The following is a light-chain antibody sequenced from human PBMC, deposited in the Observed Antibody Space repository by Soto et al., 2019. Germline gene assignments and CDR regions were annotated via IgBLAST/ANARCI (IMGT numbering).Light chain of an antibody. Sequence: AIQLTQSPSSLSASVGDRVIITCRASQAISNALAWYQQRPGKAPKLLIFDASTLERGLPSRFSGGGSGTDFALTISSLQPEDFATYYCQHFNSYPSTFGQGTRLEIK. CDR2: DAS. CDR1: QAISNA. V-gene: IGKV1-13*02. CDR3: QHFNSYPST. J-gene: IGKJ5*01.